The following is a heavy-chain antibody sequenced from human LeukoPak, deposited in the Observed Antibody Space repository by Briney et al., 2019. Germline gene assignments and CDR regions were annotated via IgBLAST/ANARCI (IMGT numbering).Heavy chain of an antibody. CDR1: GFTFSSYG. D-gene: IGHD6-6*01. V-gene: IGHV3-30*03. Sequence: GGSLRLSCAASGFTFSSYGMHWVRQAPGKGLEWVAVISYDGSNKYYADSVKGRFTISRDNSKNTLYLQMNSLRAEDTAVYYCARTLIEYSVSSCYFDYWGQGTLVTVSS. J-gene: IGHJ4*02. CDR3: ARTLIEYSVSSCYFDY. CDR2: ISYDGSNK.